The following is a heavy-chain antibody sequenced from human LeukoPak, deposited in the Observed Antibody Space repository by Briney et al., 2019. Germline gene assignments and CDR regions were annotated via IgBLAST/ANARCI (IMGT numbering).Heavy chain of an antibody. D-gene: IGHD5-24*01. CDR3: ARDIQLST. Sequence: AGGSLRLSCAASGFTFSGSAMSWVRPAPGKGLEWVSLISFSGGSTYYADSVKGRFTISRDNSKDTLYLQMNSLRAEDTAIYYCARDIQLSTWGLGTMVTVSS. CDR2: ISFSGGST. V-gene: IGHV3-23*01. J-gene: IGHJ3*01. CDR1: GFTFSGSA.